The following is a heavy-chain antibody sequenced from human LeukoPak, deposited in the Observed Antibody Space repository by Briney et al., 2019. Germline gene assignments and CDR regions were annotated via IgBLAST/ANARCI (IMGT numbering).Heavy chain of an antibody. J-gene: IGHJ3*02. CDR1: GFTFNNYG. D-gene: IGHD3-16*02. Sequence: AGGSLRLSCAASGFTFNNYGMHWGRQAPGKGLEWVAVISYDGRNKHYPDSVRGRFTISRDNSKNTLYLQMNSLRAEDTAVYYCARLSSFAFDIWGQGTMVTVSS. V-gene: IGHV3-30*03. CDR3: ARLSSFAFDI. CDR2: ISYDGRNK.